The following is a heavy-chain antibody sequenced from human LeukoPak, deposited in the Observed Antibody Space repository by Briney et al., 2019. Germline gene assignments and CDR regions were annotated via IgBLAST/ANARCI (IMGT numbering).Heavy chain of an antibody. CDR2: IKSKTDGGTT. Sequence: PGGSLRLSCAASGFTFSGSAMHWVRQASGKGLEWVGRIKSKTDGGTTDYAAPVKGRFTISRDDSKNTLYLQMNRLKTEDTAVYYCTAGYDFWSGYPPLNYYYYYMDVWGKGTTVTVSS. CDR1: GFTFSGSA. V-gene: IGHV3-15*01. CDR3: TAGYDFWSGYPPLNYYYYYMDV. J-gene: IGHJ6*03. D-gene: IGHD3-3*01.